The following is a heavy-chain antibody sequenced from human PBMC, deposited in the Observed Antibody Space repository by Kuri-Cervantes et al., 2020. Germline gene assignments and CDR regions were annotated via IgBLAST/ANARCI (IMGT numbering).Heavy chain of an antibody. Sequence: ASVKVSCKASGGTFSSYAISWVRQAPGRGLEWMGWINPNSGDTNYVQKFQGRVTMTRDTSISTAYMELSRLRSDDTAVYYCAREAGKRGYSSTWYYFQHWGQGTLVTVSS. CDR2: INPNSGDT. CDR3: AREAGKRGYSSTWYYFQH. V-gene: IGHV1-2*02. J-gene: IGHJ1*01. CDR1: GGTFSSYA. D-gene: IGHD6-13*01.